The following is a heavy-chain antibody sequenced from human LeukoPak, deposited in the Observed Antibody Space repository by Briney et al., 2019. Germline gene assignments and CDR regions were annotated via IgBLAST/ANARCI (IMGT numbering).Heavy chain of an antibody. Sequence: ASVKVSCKASGYTFTDYYMHWVRQAPGQGLEWMGWINPNSGGTNYAQKFYARITMTRDTSISTAYMELSRLRSDDTAVFYCARSPDILTGENFDYWGQGTLVTVSS. CDR3: ARSPDILTGENFDY. CDR2: INPNSGGT. D-gene: IGHD3-9*01. CDR1: GYTFTDYY. V-gene: IGHV1-2*02. J-gene: IGHJ4*02.